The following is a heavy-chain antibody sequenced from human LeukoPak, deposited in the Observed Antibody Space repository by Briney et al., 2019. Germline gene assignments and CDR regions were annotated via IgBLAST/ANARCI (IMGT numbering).Heavy chain of an antibody. V-gene: IGHV4-59*01. J-gene: IGHJ3*02. CDR1: GGSISSYY. CDR2: IYYSGST. Sequence: SETLSLTCTVPGGSISSYYWSWIRQPPAKGLEWIGYIYYSGSTNYNPSLKSRVTISVDTSKNQFSLKLSSVTAADTAVYYCASSESRSALDAFDIWGQGTMVTVSS. CDR3: ASSESRSALDAFDI. D-gene: IGHD6-6*01.